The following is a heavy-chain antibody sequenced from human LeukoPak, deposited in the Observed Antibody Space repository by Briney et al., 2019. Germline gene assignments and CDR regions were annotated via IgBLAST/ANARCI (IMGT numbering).Heavy chain of an antibody. D-gene: IGHD3-16*01. CDR3: ARDLSLRY. CDR1: GFTFRSHW. Sequence: GGSLRLSCAASGFTFRSHWMSWVRQAPGKGLEWVANIKEDGSEKYYVDSVKGRFTISRDNSKNTLYLQMNSLRAEDTAVYYCARDLSLRYWGQGTLVTVSS. CDR2: IKEDGSEK. V-gene: IGHV3-7*01. J-gene: IGHJ4*02.